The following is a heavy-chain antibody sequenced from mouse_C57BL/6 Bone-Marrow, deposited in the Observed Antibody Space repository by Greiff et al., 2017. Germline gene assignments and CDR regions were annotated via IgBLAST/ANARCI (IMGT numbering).Heavy chain of an antibody. V-gene: IGHV2-2*01. D-gene: IGHD1-1*01. CDR3: ARTGYGSSLWYFDV. J-gene: IGHJ1*03. CDR1: GFSLTSYG. Sequence: VQLQQSGPGLVQPSQSLSITCTVSGFSLTSYGVHWVRQSPGKGLEWLGVIWSGGSTDYNAAFISRLSISKDNSTSQVFFKMNSLQADDTAIYYCARTGYGSSLWYFDVWGTGTTVTVSS. CDR2: IWSGGST.